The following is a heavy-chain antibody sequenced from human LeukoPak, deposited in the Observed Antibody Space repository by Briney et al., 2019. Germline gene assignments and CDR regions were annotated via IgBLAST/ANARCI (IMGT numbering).Heavy chain of an antibody. V-gene: IGHV1-46*01. CDR1: GYTFTIYY. CDR2: INISGGST. J-gene: IGHJ4*02. D-gene: IGHD3-22*01. Sequence: AAVTVSFTASGYTFTIYYMHWVRQAPGQGLELMGIINISGGSTSNVQKFEGRVTMTRDTSTSTVYMELSSLRSEDTAVYYCARGTDAYYYDRGDIDYWGQGTLVTVSS. CDR3: ARGTDAYYYDRGDIDY.